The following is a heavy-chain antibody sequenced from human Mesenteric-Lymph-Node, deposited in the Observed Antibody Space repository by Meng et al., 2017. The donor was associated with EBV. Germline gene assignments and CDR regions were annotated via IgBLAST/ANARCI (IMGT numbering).Heavy chain of an antibody. CDR2: INHSGST. D-gene: IGHD3-22*01. CDR1: GGSFSGYY. J-gene: IGHJ4*02. Sequence: HGQLKHWGSGLLKPSESLSLTFAVYGGSFSGYYWSWIRQPPGKGLEWIGEINHSGSTNYNPSLKSRVTISVDTSKNQFSLKLSSVTAADTAVYYCRYYYDSSGYSLDYWGQGTLVTVSS. V-gene: IGHV4-34*01. CDR3: RYYYDSSGYSLDY.